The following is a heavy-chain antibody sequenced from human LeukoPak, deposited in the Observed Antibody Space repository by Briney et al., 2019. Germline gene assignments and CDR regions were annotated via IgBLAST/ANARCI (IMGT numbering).Heavy chain of an antibody. D-gene: IGHD6-13*01. CDR2: IYYSGST. CDR3: ARSSGYSSSGGLNWFDT. Sequence: SETLSLTCTVSGGSISSSSYYWGWIRQPPGKRLEWIGSIYYSGSTYYNPSLKSRVTISVDTSKNQFSLKLSSVTAADTAVYYCARSSGYSSSGGLNWFDTWGQGTLVTVSS. CDR1: GGSISSSSYY. J-gene: IGHJ5*02. V-gene: IGHV4-39*01.